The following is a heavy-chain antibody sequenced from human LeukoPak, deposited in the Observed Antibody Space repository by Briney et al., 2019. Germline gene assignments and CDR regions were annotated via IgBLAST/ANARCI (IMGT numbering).Heavy chain of an antibody. J-gene: IGHJ2*01. V-gene: IGHV3-53*01. D-gene: IGHD6-13*01. CDR3: ARAGGGDKQQLVWYFDL. CDR1: GFTVSSNY. Sequence: GGSLRLSCAASGFTVSSNYMSWVRRAPGKGLEWVSLIYSGGVTYYADSVKGRFTISRDNSKNPLYLQMNSLRAEDTAVYYWARAGGGDKQQLVWYFDLWGRGTLVTVSS. CDR2: IYSGGVT.